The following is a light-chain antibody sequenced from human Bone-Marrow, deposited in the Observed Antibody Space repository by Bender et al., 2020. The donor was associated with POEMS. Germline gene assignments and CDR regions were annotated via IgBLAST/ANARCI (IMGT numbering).Light chain of an antibody. J-gene: IGLJ1*01. CDR3: WSYAGLKTFV. Sequence: QSALTQPASVSGSPGQSITISCTGTSGDVGRFDLVSWYQQHPGKAPKLVIDDVTERPSGISPRFSGSKSGNTASLTIAAIKAEDEAEYYCWSYAGLKTFVYGTGTKVTVL. CDR2: DVT. V-gene: IGLV2-23*02. CDR1: SGDVGRFDL.